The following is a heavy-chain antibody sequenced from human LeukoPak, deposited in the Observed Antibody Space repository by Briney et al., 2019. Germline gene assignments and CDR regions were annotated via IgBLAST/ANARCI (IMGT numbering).Heavy chain of an antibody. D-gene: IGHD6-19*01. V-gene: IGHV3-7*03. CDR1: GFTFSSLW. CDR2: IKQDGSEK. Sequence: PGGSLRLSCAASGFTFSSLWMSSVRQAPGKGLEWVGNIKQDGSEKFYVDSVKDRFTIFRDNAKESLYLQMNSLRAEDTAVYYCARVGQWMVFDYWGQGTLVTVSS. J-gene: IGHJ4*02. CDR3: ARVGQWMVFDY.